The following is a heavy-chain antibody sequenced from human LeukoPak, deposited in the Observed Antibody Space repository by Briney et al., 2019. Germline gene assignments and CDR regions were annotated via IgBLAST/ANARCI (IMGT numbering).Heavy chain of an antibody. CDR3: ARSITIFGVVTYFDY. J-gene: IGHJ4*02. Sequence: SETLSLTCTVSGGSISSYYWSWIRQPPGKGLEWIGCIYYSGSTNYNPSLKSRVTISVDTSKYQFSLKLSSVTAADTAVYYCARSITIFGVVTYFDYWGQGTLVTVSS. CDR2: IYYSGST. V-gene: IGHV4-59*01. CDR1: GGSISSYY. D-gene: IGHD3-3*01.